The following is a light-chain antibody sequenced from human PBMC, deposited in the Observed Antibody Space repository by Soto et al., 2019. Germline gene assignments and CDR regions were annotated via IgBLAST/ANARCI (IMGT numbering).Light chain of an antibody. CDR3: SSYTSSSTVV. Sequence: QSALTQPASVSGSPGPSITISCTGTSCDVGGYNYVSWYHQHPGKAPKLMIYDVSNRPSGVSNRFSGAKSGNTASLTISGLQAEDESDYYCSSYTSSSTVVFGGGTKLTVL. CDR2: DVS. CDR1: SCDVGGYNY. J-gene: IGLJ2*01. V-gene: IGLV2-14*01.